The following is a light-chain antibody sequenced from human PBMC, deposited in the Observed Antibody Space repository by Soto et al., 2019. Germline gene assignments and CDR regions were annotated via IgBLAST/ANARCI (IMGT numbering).Light chain of an antibody. CDR2: DAS. V-gene: IGKV1-5*01. J-gene: IGKJ1*01. Sequence: DIQMTRSPSSLSAFMGDRVTITCRASQSISNWLAWYQQKPGKAPKLLIYDASTLESGVPSRFSGSGSGTAFTLTISSLQSDDFATYYCQQYNSYSPSWTFGQGTKVDIK. CDR3: QQYNSYSPSWT. CDR1: QSISNW.